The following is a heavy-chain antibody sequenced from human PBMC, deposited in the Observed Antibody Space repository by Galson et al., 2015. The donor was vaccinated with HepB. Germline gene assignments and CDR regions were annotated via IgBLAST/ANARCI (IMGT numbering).Heavy chain of an antibody. Sequence: SVKVSCKASGYTLISYGITWVRQAPGQGLEWMGWISAYSGEPNYAQSLQGRVTMTTDTSTSTAYLELRSLRSDDTAVYYCARWGGYCSTSTCHGGSFDSWGQGTLVTVSS. V-gene: IGHV1-18*01. D-gene: IGHD3-16*01. J-gene: IGHJ4*02. CDR2: ISAYSGEP. CDR1: GYTLISYG. CDR3: ARWGGYCSTSTCHGGSFDS.